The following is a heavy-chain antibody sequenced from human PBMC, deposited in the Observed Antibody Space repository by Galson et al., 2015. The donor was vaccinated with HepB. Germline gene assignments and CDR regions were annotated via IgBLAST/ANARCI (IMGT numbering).Heavy chain of an antibody. CDR3: ARDTGSGYSYGYWYFDL. Sequence: TLSLTCTVSGGSISSGSYYWSWIRQPGGKGLEWIGRIYTSGSTNYNPSLKSRVTISVDTSKNQFSLKLSSVTAADTAVYYCARDTGSGYSYGYWYFDLWGRGTLVTVSS. V-gene: IGHV4-61*02. D-gene: IGHD5-18*01. CDR1: GGSISSGSYY. CDR2: IYTSGST. J-gene: IGHJ2*01.